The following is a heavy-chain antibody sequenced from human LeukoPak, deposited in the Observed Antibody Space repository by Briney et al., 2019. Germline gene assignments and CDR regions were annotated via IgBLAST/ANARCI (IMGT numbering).Heavy chain of an antibody. CDR3: ARVGEYYYDSSGPTWAFDI. Sequence: SETLSLTCAVYGGSFSGYYWGWIRQPPGKGLEWIGSIYYSGSTYYNPSLKSRVTISVDTSKNQFSLKLSSVTAADTAVYYCARVGEYYYDSSGPTWAFDIWGQGTMVTVSS. D-gene: IGHD3-22*01. J-gene: IGHJ3*02. CDR2: IYYSGST. CDR1: GGSFSGYY. V-gene: IGHV4-34*01.